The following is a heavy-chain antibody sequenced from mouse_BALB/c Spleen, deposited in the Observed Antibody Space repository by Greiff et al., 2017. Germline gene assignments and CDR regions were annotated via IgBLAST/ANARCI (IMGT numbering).Heavy chain of an antibody. CDR2: IYPGDGDT. V-gene: IGHV1-87*01. D-gene: IGHD4-1*01. J-gene: IGHJ3*01. Sequence: QVQLKESGAELARPGASVKLSCKASGYTFTSYWMQWVKQRPGQGLEWIGAIYPGDGDTRYTQKFKGKATLTADKSSSTAYMQLSSLASEDSAVYYCARELGNEFAYWGQGTLVTVSA. CDR3: ARELGNEFAY. CDR1: GYTFTSYW.